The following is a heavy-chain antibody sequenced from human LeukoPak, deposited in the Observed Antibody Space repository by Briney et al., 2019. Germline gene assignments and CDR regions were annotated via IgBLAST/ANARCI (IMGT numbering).Heavy chain of an antibody. Sequence: GGSLRLSCAASGFTFSSYSMNWVRQAPGKGLEWVSYISSSGTTIYYADSVKGRFTNSRDNAKNSLYLQMNSLRDEDTAVYYCARDRSSSLDNWGQGTLVTVSS. D-gene: IGHD6-6*01. V-gene: IGHV3-48*02. CDR3: ARDRSSSLDN. J-gene: IGHJ4*02. CDR2: ISSSGTTI. CDR1: GFTFSSYS.